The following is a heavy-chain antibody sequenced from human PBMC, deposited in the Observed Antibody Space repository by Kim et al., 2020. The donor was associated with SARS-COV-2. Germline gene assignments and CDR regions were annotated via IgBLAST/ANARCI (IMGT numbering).Heavy chain of an antibody. CDR2: IYYSGST. D-gene: IGHD6-19*01. Sequence: SETLSLTCTVSGGSISSSSYYWGWIRQPPGKGLEWIGSIYYSGSTYYNPSLKSRVTISVDTSKNQFSLKLSSVTAADTAVYYCARLGSPQWLVSNWGQGTLVTVSS. CDR3: ARLGSPQWLVSN. CDR1: GGSISSSSYY. J-gene: IGHJ4*02. V-gene: IGHV4-39*01.